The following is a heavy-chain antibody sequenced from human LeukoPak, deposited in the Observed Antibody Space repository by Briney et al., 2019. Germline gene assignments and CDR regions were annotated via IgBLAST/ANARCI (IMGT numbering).Heavy chain of an antibody. D-gene: IGHD3-16*02. CDR1: EFSVGSNY. J-gene: IGHJ4*02. Sequence: GGSLRLSCAASEFSVGSNYMTWVRQAPGKGLEWVSLIYSGGSTYYADSVKGRFTISRDNAKNSLYLQMNSLRAEDTAVYYCARGAYVWGSYRYNELFDYWGQGTLVTVSS. V-gene: IGHV3-66*01. CDR3: ARGAYVWGSYRYNELFDY. CDR2: IYSGGST.